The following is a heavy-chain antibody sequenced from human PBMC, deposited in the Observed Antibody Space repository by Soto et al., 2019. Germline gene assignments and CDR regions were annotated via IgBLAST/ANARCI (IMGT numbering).Heavy chain of an antibody. CDR2: ITGSGGDT. J-gene: IGHJ1*01. Sequence: EVQLLESGGALLQPGGSLRLSCAASGFTFSSYAMTWVRQAPGKGLEWVSLITGSGGDTYYGDSVKGRVTITRDNSKNTLFLQMNSLRVEDTAVYFCAKAEGGTWGTEYFQYWGPGTLVTVSS. CDR3: AKAEGGTWGTEYFQY. V-gene: IGHV3-23*01. CDR1: GFTFSSYA. D-gene: IGHD7-27*01.